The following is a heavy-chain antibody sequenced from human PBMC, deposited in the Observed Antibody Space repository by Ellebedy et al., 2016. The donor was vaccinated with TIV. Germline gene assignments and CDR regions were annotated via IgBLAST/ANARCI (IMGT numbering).Heavy chain of an antibody. CDR3: AREGHDYSNYGASYYYYYGMDV. J-gene: IGHJ6*02. D-gene: IGHD4-11*01. CDR2: INTNTGNP. V-gene: IGHV7-4-1*02. CDR1: GYTFTSYG. Sequence: ASVKVSCKASGYTFTSYGINWVRQATGQGLEWMRWINTNTGNPTYAQGFTGRFVFSLDTSVSTAYLQISSLKAEDTAVYYCAREGHDYSNYGASYYYYYGMDVWGQGTTVTVSS.